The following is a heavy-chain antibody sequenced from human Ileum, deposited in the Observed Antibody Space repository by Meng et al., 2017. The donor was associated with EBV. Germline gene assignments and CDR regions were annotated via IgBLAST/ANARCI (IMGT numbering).Heavy chain of an antibody. J-gene: IGHJ4*02. D-gene: IGHD6-19*01. V-gene: IGHV4-4*02. CDR3: ARVGQWLPIDY. CDR2: IYHSGST. Sequence: EQLPEAGQGPGKPSGTLSPAAAGSGGSISSSNWWSWVRQPPGKGLEWIGEIYHSGSTNYNPFLKSRVTISVDKSKNQFSLNLSSVTAADTAVYYCARVGQWLPIDYWGQGTLVTVSS. CDR1: GGSISSSNW.